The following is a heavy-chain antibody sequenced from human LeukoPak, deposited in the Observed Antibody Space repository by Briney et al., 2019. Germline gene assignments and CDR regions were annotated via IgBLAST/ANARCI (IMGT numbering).Heavy chain of an antibody. CDR2: IYLGESDT. Sequence: GESLKISCKGSGYSFTNYWIGWVRQMSGKGLEWMGIIYLGESDTRYSPSFQGQIIISADKSISTAYLQWSSLKASDTAIYYCARHSSYTSGWPLDYWGQGTLVTVSS. D-gene: IGHD6-19*01. V-gene: IGHV5-51*01. CDR3: ARHSSYTSGWPLDY. J-gene: IGHJ4*02. CDR1: GYSFTNYW.